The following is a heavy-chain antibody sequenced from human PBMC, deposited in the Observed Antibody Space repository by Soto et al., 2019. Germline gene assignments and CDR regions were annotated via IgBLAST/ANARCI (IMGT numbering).Heavy chain of an antibody. CDR2: ISAYNGNT. CDR3: ARRHVYCTNSVCYQPDYYGMDV. V-gene: IGHV1-18*01. Sequence: ASVKVSSKASGYTFTSYGISWVRQAPGQGLEWMGWISAYNGNTNYAQKLQGRVTMTTDTSTSTAYMELRSLRSDDTAVYYCARRHVYCTNSVCYQPDYYGMDVWG. J-gene: IGHJ6*02. CDR1: GYTFTSYG. D-gene: IGHD2-8*01.